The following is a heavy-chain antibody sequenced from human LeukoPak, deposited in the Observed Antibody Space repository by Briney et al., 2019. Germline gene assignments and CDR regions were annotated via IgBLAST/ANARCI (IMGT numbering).Heavy chain of an antibody. D-gene: IGHD6-13*01. CDR1: GGSFSGYY. CDR2: IYHSGTT. J-gene: IGHJ5*02. CDR3: ARDQSSSWYWFDP. Sequence: SETLSLTCAVYGGSFSGYYWSWIRQPPGKGLEWIGYIYHSGTTYYNPSLKSRVTISVDRSKNQFSLKLSSVTAADTAVYYCARDQSSSWYWFDPWGQGTLVTVSS. V-gene: IGHV4-34*01.